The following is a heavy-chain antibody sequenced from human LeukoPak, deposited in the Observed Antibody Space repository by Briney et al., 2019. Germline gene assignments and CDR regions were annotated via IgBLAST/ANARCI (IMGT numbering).Heavy chain of an antibody. V-gene: IGHV4-59*01. CDR2: IYYSGST. D-gene: IGHD3-3*01. CDR1: GGSISSYY. Sequence: PSETLSLTCTVSGGSISSYYWSWIRQPPGKGLEWIGYIYYSGSTNYNPSLKSRVTISVDTSKNQFSLKLSSVTAADTAVYYCAREGRDFWSGSRGWFDPWGQGTLVTVSS. J-gene: IGHJ5*02. CDR3: AREGRDFWSGSRGWFDP.